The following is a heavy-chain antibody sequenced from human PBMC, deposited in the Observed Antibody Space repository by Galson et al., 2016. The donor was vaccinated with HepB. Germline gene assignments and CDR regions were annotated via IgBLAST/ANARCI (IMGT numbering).Heavy chain of an antibody. V-gene: IGHV3-23*01. CDR3: SKENTMVRGMMGYWKSQLYYYYGMAA. CDR2: ISGSGGRI. D-gene: IGHD3-10*01. J-gene: IGHJ6*02. CDR1: GLSFSTYA. Sequence: SLRLSCAASGLSFSTYALNWVRQAPGKGLEWVSAISGSGGRIHYADSVKGRFTIPRTSSKNTLYLQMNSLRAAGTAVYYWSKENTMVRGMMGYWKSQLYYYYGMAAWGQGPRSPSL.